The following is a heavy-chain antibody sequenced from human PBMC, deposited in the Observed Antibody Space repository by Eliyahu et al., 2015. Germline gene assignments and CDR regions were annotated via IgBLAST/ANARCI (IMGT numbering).Heavy chain of an antibody. CDR3: ARPDDPYYYGSARVDY. Sequence: QLQLQESGPGLVKPSETLSLTCTVXGGSISSXSYYWGWIRQPPGKGLEWIGSIYYSGSTYYNPSLKSRVTISVDTSKNQFSLKLSSVTAADTAVYYCARPDDPYYYGSARVDYWGQGTLVTVSS. V-gene: IGHV4-39*01. CDR1: GGSISSXSYY. CDR2: IYYSGST. J-gene: IGHJ4*02. D-gene: IGHD3-10*01.